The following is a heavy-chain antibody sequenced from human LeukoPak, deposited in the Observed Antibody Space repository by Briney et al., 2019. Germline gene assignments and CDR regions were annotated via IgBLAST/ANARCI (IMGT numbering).Heavy chain of an antibody. J-gene: IGHJ4*02. D-gene: IGHD5-18*01. CDR2: IYYSGST. CDR1: GFSLSTSGVG. CDR3: ARDEYSYGSRTHPYFFDY. Sequence: SGPTLVKPTQTLTLTCTFAGFSLSTSGVGVGWIRQPPGKGLEWIGGIYYSGSTYYNPSLKSRVTISLDTSKNQFSLKLSSVTAADTALYYCARDEYSYGSRTHPYFFDYWGQGTLVTVSS. V-gene: IGHV4-39*07.